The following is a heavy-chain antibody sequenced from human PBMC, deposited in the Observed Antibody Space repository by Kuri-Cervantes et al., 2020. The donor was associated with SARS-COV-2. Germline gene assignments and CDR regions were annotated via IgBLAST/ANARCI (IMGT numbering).Heavy chain of an antibody. CDR1: GFTFSSYA. CDR3: AKEEQQLVPAMDV. CDR2: ISGSGTST. Sequence: GGSLRLSCAASGFTFSSYAMSWVRQAPGKGLEWVSGISGSGTSTYNADSVKGRFTISRDNSKNTLYLQMNSLRAEDTAVYYCAKEEQQLVPAMDVWGQGTTVTVSS. V-gene: IGHV3-23*01. D-gene: IGHD6-13*01. J-gene: IGHJ6*02.